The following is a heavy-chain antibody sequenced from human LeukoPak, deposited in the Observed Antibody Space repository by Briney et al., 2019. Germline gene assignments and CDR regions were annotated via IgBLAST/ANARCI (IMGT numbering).Heavy chain of an antibody. Sequence: PSETLSLTCTVSGGSISSYYWSWIRQPPGKGLEWIGYIYYSGSTNYNPSLKSRVTISLDTSKNQFSLRLTSVTAADRAVYYCARGPYYDYVWGTYRPHDSFYIWGQGRMVSVSS. V-gene: IGHV4-59*01. CDR3: ARGPYYDYVWGTYRPHDSFYI. D-gene: IGHD3-16*02. J-gene: IGHJ3*02. CDR2: IYYSGST. CDR1: GGSISSYY.